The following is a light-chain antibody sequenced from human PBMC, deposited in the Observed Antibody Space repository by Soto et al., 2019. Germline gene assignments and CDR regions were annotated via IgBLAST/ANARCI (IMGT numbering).Light chain of an antibody. CDR1: QTTNTW. V-gene: IGKV1-5*01. J-gene: IGKJ2*01. CDR3: QQYISYPYT. Sequence: DIQMTQFPSTLSASVGDRVTITCRASQTTNTWLAWYQQKPGTAPKLLIYDASSLEGGVQSRFSASGSGTEFTLTISSLQPHDLATYYCQQYISYPYTFGQGTKVEIK. CDR2: DAS.